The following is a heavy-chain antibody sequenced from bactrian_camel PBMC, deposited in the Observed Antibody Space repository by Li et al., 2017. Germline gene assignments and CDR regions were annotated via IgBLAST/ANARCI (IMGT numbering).Heavy chain of an antibody. D-gene: IGHD5*01. V-gene: IGHV3S10*01. CDR1: GFTFNSYH. J-gene: IGHJ4*01. CDR3: AAGTPVAGWGCLRNNVNY. CDR2: IERDGTT. Sequence: VQLVESGGGLVQPGGSLRLACAASGFTFNSYHISWVRQAPGKEREGVASIERDGTTTYADSVKGRFTISRDDAKNTLYLQMNSLKPEDTAMYYCAAGTPVAGWGCLRNNVNYWGQGTQVTVS.